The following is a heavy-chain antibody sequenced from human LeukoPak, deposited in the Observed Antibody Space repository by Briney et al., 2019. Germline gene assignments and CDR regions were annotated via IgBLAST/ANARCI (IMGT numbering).Heavy chain of an antibody. D-gene: IGHD3-22*01. CDR3: ARGSDYYDSSGYYWFDP. Sequence: SVKVSCKASGGTFISYAISWVRQAPGQGLEWMGGIIPIFGTANYAQKFQGRVTITADESTSTAYMELSSLRSEDTAVYYCARGSDYYDSSGYYWFDPWGQGTLVTVSS. CDR1: GGTFISYA. J-gene: IGHJ5*02. CDR2: IIPIFGTA. V-gene: IGHV1-69*13.